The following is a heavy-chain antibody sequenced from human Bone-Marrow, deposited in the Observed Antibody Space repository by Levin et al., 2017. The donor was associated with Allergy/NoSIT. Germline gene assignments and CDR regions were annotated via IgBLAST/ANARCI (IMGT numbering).Heavy chain of an antibody. V-gene: IGHV4-59*01. CDR2: IYYSGST. CDR3: ARDTGGYYDILTGYYCSGWFDP. CDR1: GGSISSYY. Sequence: SETLSLTCTVSGGSISSYYWSWIRQPPGKGLEWIGYIYYSGSTNYNPSLKSRVTISVDTSKNQFSLKLSSVTAADTAVYYCARDTGGYYDILTGYYCSGWFDPWGQGTLVTVSS. J-gene: IGHJ5*02. D-gene: IGHD3-9*01.